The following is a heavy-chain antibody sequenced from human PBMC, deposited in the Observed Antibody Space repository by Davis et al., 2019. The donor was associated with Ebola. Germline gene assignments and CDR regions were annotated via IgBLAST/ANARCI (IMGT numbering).Heavy chain of an antibody. CDR1: GFTVSGKS. D-gene: IGHD7-27*01. CDR2: INTGGST. J-gene: IGHJ6*03. Sequence: GESLKISCVASGFTVSGKSMSWVRQAPGRGLEWVAVINTGGSTSYADFVKGRFTISRDTSKNTLFLQNNSLRAEDTAVYYCAASVAATGVNYYYMDVWGKGTAVSVSS. V-gene: IGHV3-53*01. CDR3: AASVAATGVNYYYMDV.